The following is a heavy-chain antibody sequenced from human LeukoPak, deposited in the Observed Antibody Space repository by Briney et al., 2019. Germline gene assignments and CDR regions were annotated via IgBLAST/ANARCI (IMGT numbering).Heavy chain of an antibody. Sequence: GGSLRLSCAASGFTFSSYSMNWVRQAPGKGLEWVSSISSSSSYIYYADSVKGRFTISRDNAKNSLYLQMSSLRAEDTAVYYCARAGSSSPLIDYWGQGTLVTVSS. J-gene: IGHJ4*02. CDR3: ARAGSSSPLIDY. D-gene: IGHD6-6*01. V-gene: IGHV3-21*01. CDR1: GFTFSSYS. CDR2: ISSSSSYI.